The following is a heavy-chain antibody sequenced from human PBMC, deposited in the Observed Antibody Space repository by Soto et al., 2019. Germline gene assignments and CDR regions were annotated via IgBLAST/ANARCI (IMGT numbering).Heavy chain of an antibody. Sequence: QVQLQESGPGLVKPSETLSLTCTVSGGSISSYYWSWLRQPPGKGLEWIGYIYYSGSTNYNPSLKSRVTISVDTSKNHFSLKLSSVTAADTAVYYCARVGVNQRSPSYYYYMDVWGKGTTVTVSS. D-gene: IGHD3-22*01. CDR2: IYYSGST. CDR3: ARVGVNQRSPSYYYYMDV. V-gene: IGHV4-59*01. J-gene: IGHJ6*03. CDR1: GGSISSYY.